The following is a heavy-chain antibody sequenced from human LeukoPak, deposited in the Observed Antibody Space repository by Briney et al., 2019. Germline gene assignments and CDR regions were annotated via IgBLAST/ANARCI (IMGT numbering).Heavy chain of an antibody. V-gene: IGHV3-21*01. CDR1: GVTLSSES. J-gene: IGHJ6*03. CDR2: ISSSSSYI. D-gene: IGHD2-21*02. CDR3: AKTSFWDASGHFYHMDV. Sequence: VRTLRLSCAASGVTLSSESMNSVREAPGPGLGGVSSISSSSSYIYYANSVKGRFTISRDNAKNSLYLQMNSLRAEDTAVYYCAKTSFWDASGHFYHMDVWGEGTTVTISS.